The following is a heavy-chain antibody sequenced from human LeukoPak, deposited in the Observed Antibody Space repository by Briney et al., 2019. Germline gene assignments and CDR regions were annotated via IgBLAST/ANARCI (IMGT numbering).Heavy chain of an antibody. CDR2: ISGYDGKT. J-gene: IGHJ4*02. D-gene: IGHD3-22*01. CDR3: ARDRAFGRRLLPSTASDN. V-gene: IGHV1-18*01. Sequence: ASVKVSCKASGYTFSLYGISWVRQAPGQGLEWIGWISGYDGKTEYAQKDQDRVTMTADTYTNTVYLDLRSLRPDDTAMYYCARDRAFGRRLLPSTASDNWGQGTLVTVSS. CDR1: GYTFSLYG.